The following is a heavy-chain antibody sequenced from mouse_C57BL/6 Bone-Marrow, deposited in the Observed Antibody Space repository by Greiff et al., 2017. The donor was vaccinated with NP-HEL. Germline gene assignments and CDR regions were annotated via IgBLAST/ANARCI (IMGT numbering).Heavy chain of an antibody. D-gene: IGHD3-2*02. J-gene: IGHJ3*01. V-gene: IGHV1-9*01. Sequence: QVQLQQSGAELMKPGASVKLSCKATGYTFTGYWIEWVKQRPGHGLEWIGEILPGSGSTNYNEKFKGKATFTADTSSNTTYMQLSSLTTEDSAIYYYARPQTAQATEGFAYWGQGTLVTVSA. CDR2: ILPGSGST. CDR1: GYTFTGYW. CDR3: ARPQTAQATEGFAY.